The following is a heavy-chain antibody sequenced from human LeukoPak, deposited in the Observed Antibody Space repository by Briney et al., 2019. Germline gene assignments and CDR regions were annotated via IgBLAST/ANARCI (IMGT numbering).Heavy chain of an antibody. D-gene: IGHD1-26*01. CDR2: IYSDSST. V-gene: IGHV3-53*01. CDR3: ARELGSYYRYFDY. J-gene: IGHJ4*02. CDR1: GFTFTSYA. Sequence: GGSLRLSCVASGFTFTSYAMNWVRQAPGKGLECVSVIYSDSSTYYADSVKGRFTVSRDNSKNTLYLQMYSLRAEDTAVYYCARELGSYYRYFDYWGQGTLVTVSS.